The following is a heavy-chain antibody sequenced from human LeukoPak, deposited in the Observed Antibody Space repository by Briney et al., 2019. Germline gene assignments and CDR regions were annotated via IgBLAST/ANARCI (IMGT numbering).Heavy chain of an antibody. J-gene: IGHJ4*02. CDR3: ARVRGSSSWSYYFDY. V-gene: IGHV1-69*04. D-gene: IGHD6-13*01. Sequence: SVKVSCKASGGTFSSYAISWVRQAPGQGLEWMGRIIPILGIANYAQKFQGRVTITADKSTSTAYMELSSLRSEDTAVYYCARVRGSSSWSYYFDYWGQGTLVTVSS. CDR1: GGTFSSYA. CDR2: IIPILGIA.